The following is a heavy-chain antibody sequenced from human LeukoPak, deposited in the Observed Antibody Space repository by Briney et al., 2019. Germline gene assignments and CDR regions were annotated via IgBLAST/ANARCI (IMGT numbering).Heavy chain of an antibody. Sequence: GGSLRLSCAVSGFIFSNNWMTWVRQAPGKGLEWVANINEDGSVKYYVDSVKGRFTISRDNAKDSLYLQMGSLRAEDTAVYYCARIGRSGWNFDYWGQGTLVTVSS. J-gene: IGHJ4*02. CDR2: INEDGSVK. D-gene: IGHD6-19*01. CDR3: ARIGRSGWNFDY. CDR1: GFIFSNNW. V-gene: IGHV3-7*01.